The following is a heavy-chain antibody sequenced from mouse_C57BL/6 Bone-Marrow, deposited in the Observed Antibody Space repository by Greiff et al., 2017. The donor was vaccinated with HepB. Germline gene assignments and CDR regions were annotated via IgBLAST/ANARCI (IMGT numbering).Heavy chain of an antibody. D-gene: IGHD2-10*01. V-gene: IGHV1-55*01. CDR2: IYPGSGST. CDR3: ARDPYYGNYPAWFAY. CDR1: GYTFTSYW. Sequence: QVHVKQPGAELVKPGASVKMSCKASGYTFTSYWITWVKQRPGQGLEWIGDIYPGSGSTNYNEKFKSKATLTVDTSSSTAYMQLSSLTSEDSAVYYGARDPYYGNYPAWFAYWGQGTLVTVSA. J-gene: IGHJ3*01.